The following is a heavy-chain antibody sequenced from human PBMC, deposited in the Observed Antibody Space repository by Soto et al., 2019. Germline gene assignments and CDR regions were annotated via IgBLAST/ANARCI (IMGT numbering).Heavy chain of an antibody. D-gene: IGHD3-9*01. CDR3: TTVATSCRYVNYYYVIDV. V-gene: IGHV6-1*01. J-gene: IGHJ6*02. CDR1: GDRVARNSAA. Sequence: SQTLSLACAFSGDRVARNSAAWNWIRQSPSRGLEWLGRTYYRSKWYTDYAESVKSRITINPDTSKNQVSLQLKSVTPEDTAVYYCTTVATSCRYVNYYYVIDVWGQGTTVTVSS. CDR2: TYYRSKWYT.